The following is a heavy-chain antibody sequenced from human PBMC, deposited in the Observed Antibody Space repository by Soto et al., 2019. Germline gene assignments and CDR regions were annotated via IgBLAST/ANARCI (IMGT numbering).Heavy chain of an antibody. J-gene: IGHJ6*02. V-gene: IGHV4-30-4*01. CDR3: ASSLLYGMDV. Sequence: SETLSLTCSVSGGSISSGYYYWSWIRQPPGKGLEWIGNIYYSGNTYYNPSLKSRLIISIDTSKNQFSLEVGSVTAADTAVYYCASSLLYGMDVWGQGTTVTVS. D-gene: IGHD2-21*01. CDR1: GGSISSGYYY. CDR2: IYYSGNT.